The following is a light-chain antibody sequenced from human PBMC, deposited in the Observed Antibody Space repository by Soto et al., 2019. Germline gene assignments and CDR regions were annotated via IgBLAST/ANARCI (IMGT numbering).Light chain of an antibody. V-gene: IGKV2D-29*01. Sequence: DIMMTQTPLSLSVTPGQPASMSCKSSESLLHSDGKTHLSWYLQRPGQPPQLLMYEVSHRFSGVPERFSGRESGTDFTLEISRVEAEDVGVYYCMQTMQPPNIFGQGTKVDIK. CDR2: EVS. J-gene: IGKJ2*01. CDR3: MQTMQPPNI. CDR1: ESLLHSDGKTH.